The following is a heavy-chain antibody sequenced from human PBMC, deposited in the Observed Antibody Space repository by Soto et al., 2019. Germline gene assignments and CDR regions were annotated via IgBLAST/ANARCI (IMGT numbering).Heavy chain of an antibody. D-gene: IGHD1-20*01. CDR3: AKDLKYITGTCWSY. CDR1: GFTFSSYA. J-gene: IGHJ4*02. V-gene: IGHV3-23*04. Sequence: VQLVESGGGVVQPGRSLRLSCAASGFTFSSYAMSWVRQAPGKGLEWVSAISGSGGSTYYADSVKGRFTISRDNSKNTLYLQMNSLRAEDTAVYYCAKDLKYITGTCWSYWGQGTLVTVSS. CDR2: ISGSGGST.